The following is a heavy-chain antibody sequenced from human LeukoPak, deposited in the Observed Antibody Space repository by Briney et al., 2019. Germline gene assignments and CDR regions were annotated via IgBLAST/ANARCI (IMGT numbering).Heavy chain of an antibody. CDR3: ARDIPYDFWSGYYTH. CDR1: GFTVSSNY. V-gene: IGHV3-66*02. CDR2: IYSGGST. D-gene: IGHD3-3*01. J-gene: IGHJ4*02. Sequence: PGGSLRLSCAASGFTVSSNYMSWVRQAPGKGLEWVSVIYSGGSTYYADSVKGRFTISRDNSKNTLYLRMNSLRAEDTAAYYCARDIPYDFWSGYYTHWGQGTLVTVSS.